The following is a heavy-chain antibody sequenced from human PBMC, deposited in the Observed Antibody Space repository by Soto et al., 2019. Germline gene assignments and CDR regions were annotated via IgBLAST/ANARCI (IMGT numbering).Heavy chain of an antibody. V-gene: IGHV4-61*01. D-gene: IGHD3-9*01. CDR1: GGSVSSGSYY. CDR2: IYYSGST. CDR3: ARYRNPIQDPEFDWLFLKFGTEFDP. J-gene: IGHJ5*02. Sequence: PSETLSLTCTVSGGSVSSGSYYWSWIRQPPGKGLEWIGYIYYSGSTNYNPSLKSRVTISVDTSKNQFSLKLSSVTAADTAVYYCARYRNPIQDPEFDWLFLKFGTEFDPWGQGTLVTVSS.